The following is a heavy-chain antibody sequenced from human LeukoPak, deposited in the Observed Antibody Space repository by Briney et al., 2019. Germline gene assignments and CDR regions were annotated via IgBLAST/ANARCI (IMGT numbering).Heavy chain of an antibody. D-gene: IGHD3-3*01. V-gene: IGHV1-8*03. CDR2: MNPNSGNT. CDR1: GYTFTSYD. CDR3: ARGSFQYDFWSGYYPHYFDY. J-gene: IGHJ4*02. Sequence: ASVKVSCKASGYTFTSYDINWVRQATGQGLEWMGWMNPNSGNTGYAQKFQGRVTITRNTSISTAYMELSSLRSEDTAVYYCARGSFQYDFWSGYYPHYFDYWGQGTLVTVSS.